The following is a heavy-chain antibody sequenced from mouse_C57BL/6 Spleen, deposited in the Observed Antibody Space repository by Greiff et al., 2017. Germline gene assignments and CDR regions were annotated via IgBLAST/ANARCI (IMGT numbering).Heavy chain of an antibody. CDR1: GFTFSSYA. CDR2: ISDGGSYT. D-gene: IGHD3-2*02. Sequence: EVKLVESGGGLVKPGGSLKLSCAASGFTFSSYAMSWVRQTPEKRLEWVATISDGGSYTYYPDNVKGRFTISRDNAKNILYLQMSHLKSEDTAMYYCAREIAQAIRALAYWGQGTLVTVSA. V-gene: IGHV5-4*01. CDR3: AREIAQAIRALAY. J-gene: IGHJ3*01.